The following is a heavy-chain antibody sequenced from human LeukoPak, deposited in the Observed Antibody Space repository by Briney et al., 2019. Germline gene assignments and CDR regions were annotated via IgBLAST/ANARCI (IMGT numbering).Heavy chain of an antibody. Sequence: GGSLRLSCAASGFTFSDYYMSWIRQAPGKGLEWVPYISSSGSTIYYADSVKGRFTISRDNAKNSLYLQMNSLRAEDTAVYYCAKDIAQGYTFGSIEQDYWGQGTLVTVSS. CDR3: AKDIAQGYTFGSIEQDY. CDR1: GFTFSDYY. V-gene: IGHV3-11*01. CDR2: ISSSGSTI. D-gene: IGHD5-18*01. J-gene: IGHJ4*02.